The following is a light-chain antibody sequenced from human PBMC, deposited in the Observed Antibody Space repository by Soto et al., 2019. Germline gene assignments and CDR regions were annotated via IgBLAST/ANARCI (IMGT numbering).Light chain of an antibody. CDR3: QQRRNWPLT. CDR1: QSVSSY. Sequence: EIVLTQSPATLSLSPGERATLSCRASQSVSSYFDWYQQKPGQAPRLLLYDAYNRATGIPARFSGSGSGTDFTLTISSLEPEDFAVYYCQQRRNWPLTFGGATKVEIK. J-gene: IGKJ4*01. V-gene: IGKV3-11*01. CDR2: DAY.